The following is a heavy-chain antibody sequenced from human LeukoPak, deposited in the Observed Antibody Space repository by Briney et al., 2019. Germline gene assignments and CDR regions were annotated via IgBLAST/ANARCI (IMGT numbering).Heavy chain of an antibody. CDR2: LFTKGDT. Sequence: PSETLSLTCTVSGDSIDGGTVYWTWIRQPAGKGLEWIGHLFTKGDTKYNPSLKSRVTMSLDTSKNQFSLRLTSVTAADTAVYYCARGDGYNSAPLDSWGQGTLVVVSS. CDR1: GDSIDGGTVY. D-gene: IGHD5-24*01. CDR3: ARGDGYNSAPLDS. J-gene: IGHJ4*02. V-gene: IGHV4-61*09.